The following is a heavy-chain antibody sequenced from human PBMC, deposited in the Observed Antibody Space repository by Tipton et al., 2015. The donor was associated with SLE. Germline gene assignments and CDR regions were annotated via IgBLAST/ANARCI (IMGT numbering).Heavy chain of an antibody. CDR2: ISYDGSNK. D-gene: IGHD1-14*01. CDR1: GFTFSSYA. V-gene: IGHV3-30*04. Sequence: SLRLSCAASGFTFSSYAMHWVRQAPGKGLEWVAVISYDGSNKYYADSVKGRFTISRDNSKNTLSLQMNSLRAEDTAVYYCAGDWHRAVGDYWGQGTLVTVSS. J-gene: IGHJ4*02. CDR3: AGDWHRAVGDY.